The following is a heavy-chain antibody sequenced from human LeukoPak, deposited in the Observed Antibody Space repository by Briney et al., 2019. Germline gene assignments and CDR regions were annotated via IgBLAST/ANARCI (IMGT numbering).Heavy chain of an antibody. CDR2: IYYSGST. V-gene: IGHV4-59*01. CDR1: GGSISSYY. Sequence: SETLSLTCTVSGGSISSYYWSWIRQPPGKGLEWIGYIYYSGSTNYNPSLKSQVTISVDTSKNQFSLKLSSVTAADTAVYYCARDLIAAAGDNWFDPWGQGTLVTVSS. J-gene: IGHJ5*02. D-gene: IGHD6-13*01. CDR3: ARDLIAAAGDNWFDP.